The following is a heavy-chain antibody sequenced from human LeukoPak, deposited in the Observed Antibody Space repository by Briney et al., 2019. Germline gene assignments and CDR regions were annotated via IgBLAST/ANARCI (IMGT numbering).Heavy chain of an antibody. J-gene: IGHJ3*02. CDR1: GGSISSYY. D-gene: IGHD6-19*01. V-gene: IGHV4-4*07. CDR3: ARARSSGWYGDAFDI. CDR2: IYTSGST. Sequence: PSETLSLTCTASGGSISSYYWSWIRQPAGKGLEWIGRIYTSGSTNYNPSLKSRVTMSIDTSKNQFSLKLSSVTAADTAVYYCARARSSGWYGDAFDIWGQGTMVTVSS.